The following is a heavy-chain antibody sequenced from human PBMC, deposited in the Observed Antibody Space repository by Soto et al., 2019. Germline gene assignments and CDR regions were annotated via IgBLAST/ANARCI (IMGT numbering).Heavy chain of an antibody. Sequence: QLQLQESGSGLVKPSQTLSLTCAVSGGSISSGGYSWSWIRQPPGKGLEWIGYIYHSGSTYYNPSLKSRVTISVDRSKNQFSLKLSSVTAADTAVYYCASYSCSGGSCYPERFDYWGQGTLVTVSS. J-gene: IGHJ4*02. CDR1: GGSISSGGYS. D-gene: IGHD2-15*01. CDR2: IYHSGST. V-gene: IGHV4-30-2*01. CDR3: ASYSCSGGSCYPERFDY.